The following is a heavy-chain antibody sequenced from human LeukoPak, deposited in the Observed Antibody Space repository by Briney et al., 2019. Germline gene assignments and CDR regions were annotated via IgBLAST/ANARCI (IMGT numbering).Heavy chain of an antibody. D-gene: IGHD1-7*01. Sequence: ASVTVSCKASGYTFTAYYVHWVRQPPGQGLEWMGWINPNSGDTSSAQKFQGRVTMTRDTSISTVYMELSRLRSDDTAVYYCARDYIDPGNYTPLGYWGQGTLVTVSS. CDR1: GYTFTAYY. J-gene: IGHJ4*02. CDR2: INPNSGDT. V-gene: IGHV1-2*02. CDR3: ARDYIDPGNYTPLGY.